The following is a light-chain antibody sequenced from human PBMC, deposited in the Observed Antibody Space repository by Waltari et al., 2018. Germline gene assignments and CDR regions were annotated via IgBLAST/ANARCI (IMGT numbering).Light chain of an antibody. J-gene: IGLJ1*01. Sequence: SYVVTQPPSVSVAPGETATITCGGDNIGTYSVHWYKQKAGQAPVFVIFYDRDRPSGIPDRFSGSNSGNTATRTISRVEAGDEARYYCHVWHPHVDPGVFGTGTEVTVL. CDR1: NIGTYS. CDR3: HVWHPHVDPGV. V-gene: IGLV3-21*04. CDR2: YDR.